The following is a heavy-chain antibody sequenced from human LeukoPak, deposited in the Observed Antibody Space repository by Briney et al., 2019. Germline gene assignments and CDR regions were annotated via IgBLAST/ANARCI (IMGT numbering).Heavy chain of an antibody. CDR3: ATEVAPSDHHYYYGMDV. J-gene: IGHJ6*02. Sequence: SETLSLTCTVSGGSISSNYWSWVRQPPGKGLEWIGYIHYSGRTNYNPSLKSRVTISVDTSKNQFSLKLSSVTAADTAVYYCATEVAPSDHHYYYGMDVWGQGTTVTVSS. D-gene: IGHD5-12*01. V-gene: IGHV4-59*01. CDR2: IHYSGRT. CDR1: GGSISSNY.